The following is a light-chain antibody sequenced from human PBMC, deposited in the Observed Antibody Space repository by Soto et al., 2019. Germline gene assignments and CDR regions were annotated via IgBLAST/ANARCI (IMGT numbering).Light chain of an antibody. V-gene: IGLV7-46*01. J-gene: IGLJ1*01. CDR2: DTT. CDR3: LLSYNGPYV. CDR1: TGAVTNGHY. Sequence: VVTQEPSLTVSPGGTVTLTCGSSTGAVTNGHYPYWFQQKPGQAPRTLIYDTTNRHSWTPARFSGSLLGGKAALTLSGAQPEDETEYYCLLSYNGPYVFGTGTKVTVL.